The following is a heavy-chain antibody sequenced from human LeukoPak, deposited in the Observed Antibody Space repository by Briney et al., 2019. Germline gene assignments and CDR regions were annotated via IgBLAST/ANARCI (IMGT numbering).Heavy chain of an antibody. J-gene: IGHJ3*02. Sequence: ASVKVSCKVSGYTLTELSMHWVRQAPGKGLEWMGGFDPEDGETIYAQKFQGRVTMTEATSTDTAYMELSSLGSEDTAVYYCATTYYYDSSGYYDAFDIWGQGTMVTVSS. D-gene: IGHD3-22*01. V-gene: IGHV1-24*01. CDR3: ATTYYYDSSGYYDAFDI. CDR1: GYTLTELS. CDR2: FDPEDGET.